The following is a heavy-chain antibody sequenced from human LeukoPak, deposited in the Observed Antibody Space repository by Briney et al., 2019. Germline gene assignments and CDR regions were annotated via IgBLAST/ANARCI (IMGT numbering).Heavy chain of an antibody. CDR2: ISTSGGTI. Sequence: GGSLRLSCAASGFLFSSYEMNWFRQAPGKGLEWVSYISTSGGTIYYADSVKGRFTISRDNAKNSLYLQMNSLRAEDTAVYYCARDSYYGGTQDYWGQGTLVTVSS. CDR3: ARDSYYGGTQDY. J-gene: IGHJ4*02. V-gene: IGHV3-48*03. D-gene: IGHD4-23*01. CDR1: GFLFSSYE.